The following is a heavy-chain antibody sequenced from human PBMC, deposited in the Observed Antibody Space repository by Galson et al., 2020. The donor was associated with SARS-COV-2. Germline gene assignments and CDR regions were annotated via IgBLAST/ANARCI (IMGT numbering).Heavy chain of an antibody. CDR1: GFTFDDYA. CDR3: AKAFGVVTYDLDY. Sequence: GGSLRLSCAASGFTFDDYAMHWVRQAPGKGLEWVSGISWNSGSIGYADSVKGRFTISRDNAKNSLYLQMNSLRAEDTALYYCAKAFGVVTYDLDYWGQGTLVTVSS. D-gene: IGHD3-3*01. J-gene: IGHJ4*02. V-gene: IGHV3-9*01. CDR2: ISWNSGSI.